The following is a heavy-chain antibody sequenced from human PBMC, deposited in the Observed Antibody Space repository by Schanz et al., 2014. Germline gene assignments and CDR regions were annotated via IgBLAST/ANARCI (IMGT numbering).Heavy chain of an antibody. Sequence: EVQLLESGGGLVQPGGSLRLSCAASGFTFSSYAMSWVRQAPGKGLEWVSAISGSGGSTYYADSVKGRFTISRDNAKNSLYLEMNSLRAEDTALYYCARVDSSGYFFDNWGQGTRVTVSS. D-gene: IGHD3-22*01. J-gene: IGHJ4*02. CDR2: ISGSGGST. CDR1: GFTFSSYA. V-gene: IGHV3-23*01. CDR3: ARVDSSGYFFDN.